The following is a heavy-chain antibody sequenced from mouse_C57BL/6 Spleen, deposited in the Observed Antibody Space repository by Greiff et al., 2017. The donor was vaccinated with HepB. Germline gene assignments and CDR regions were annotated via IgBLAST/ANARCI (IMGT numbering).Heavy chain of an antibody. J-gene: IGHJ3*01. Sequence: QVHVKQPGAELVKPGASVKMSCKASGYTFTSYWITWVKQRPGQGLEWIGDIYPGSGSTNYNEKFKSKATLTVDTSSSTAYMQLSSLTSEDSAVYYCARRGRMGFAYWGQGTLVTVSA. CDR1: GYTFTSYW. V-gene: IGHV1-55*01. D-gene: IGHD2-3*01. CDR2: IYPGSGST. CDR3: ARRGRMGFAY.